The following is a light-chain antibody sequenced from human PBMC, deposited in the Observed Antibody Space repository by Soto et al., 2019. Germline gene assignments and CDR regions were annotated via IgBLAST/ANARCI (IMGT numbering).Light chain of an antibody. Sequence: QSVLTQPPSASGTPGQRVTISCSGSRSNIGGNTVNWYQQIPGTAPKLLIYSNSQRPSGVPDRFSGSKSGSSASLAISGLQSEDEADYYCAAWDDSLNRPVFGGGTQLTVL. CDR1: RSNIGGNT. CDR3: AAWDDSLNRPV. V-gene: IGLV1-44*01. CDR2: SNS. J-gene: IGLJ7*01.